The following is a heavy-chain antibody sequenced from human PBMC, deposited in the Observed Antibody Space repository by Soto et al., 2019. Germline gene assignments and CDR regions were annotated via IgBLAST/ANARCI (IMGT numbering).Heavy chain of an antibody. CDR1: GFSLSTSGVG. Sequence: QITLKESGPTLVNVTQTLTLTCTFSGFSLSTSGVGVAWSRQPPGKALEWLALIYWDDDNRYSPSLKSRLTITKDTSKNQVVRTMTNMDPVDTATYYCAHTLIRRSTYYYAMDVWGQGTTVSVSS. V-gene: IGHV2-5*02. J-gene: IGHJ6*02. CDR2: IYWDDDN. CDR3: AHTLIRRSTYYYAMDV. D-gene: IGHD3-10*01.